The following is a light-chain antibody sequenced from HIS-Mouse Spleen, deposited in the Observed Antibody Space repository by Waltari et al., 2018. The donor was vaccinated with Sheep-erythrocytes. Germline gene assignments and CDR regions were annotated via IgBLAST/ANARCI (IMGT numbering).Light chain of an antibody. J-gene: IGLJ2*01. CDR3: QVWKV. Sequence: SYVLTQPPSVSVAPGKTARITCWGNDIGSKSVHWSQQKPGQAPVLVVYDDSDRPSGIPERFSGSNSGNTATLTISRVEAGDEADYYCQVWKVFGGGTKLTVL. CDR2: DDS. CDR1: DIGSKS. V-gene: IGLV3-21*03.